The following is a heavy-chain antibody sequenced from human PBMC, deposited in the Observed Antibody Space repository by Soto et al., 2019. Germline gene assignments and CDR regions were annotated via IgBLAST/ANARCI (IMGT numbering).Heavy chain of an antibody. V-gene: IGHV2-26*01. Sequence: QVTLKESGPVLVKPTEPLTLTCTVSGFSLSNARMGVSWIRQPPGKALEWLAHIFSNDEKSYSTSLKSRLTISKDTSKSQVVLTMTNMDPVDTATYYCARISGATVTVWDYWGQGTLVTVSS. CDR3: ARISGATVTVWDY. CDR1: GFSLSNARMG. J-gene: IGHJ4*02. CDR2: IFSNDEK. D-gene: IGHD4-17*01.